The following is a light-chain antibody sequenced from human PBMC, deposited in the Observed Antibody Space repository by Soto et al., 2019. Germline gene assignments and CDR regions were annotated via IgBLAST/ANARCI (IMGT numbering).Light chain of an antibody. J-gene: IGKJ1*01. CDR1: QSVLYTSNNKNY. Sequence: DIMMTQSPDSLAVSLGERATINCTASQSVLYTSNNKNYLAWYQQKPGQAPRLLIYAASSRATGIPDRFSGTGSERDFTLTISGLEPEDFAVYYCLKYGRSPGWTFGQGTKVDIK. CDR2: AAS. V-gene: IGKV4-1*01. CDR3: LKYGRSPGWT.